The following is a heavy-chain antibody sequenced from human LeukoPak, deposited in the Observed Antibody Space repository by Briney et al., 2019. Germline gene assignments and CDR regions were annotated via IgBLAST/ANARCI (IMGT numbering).Heavy chain of an antibody. D-gene: IGHD3-9*01. CDR2: IHDSGRT. CDR3: ARGPPVDYDVLAGYYRFDY. CDR1: GGSFIGYY. Sequence: ASETLSLTCAVHGGSFIGYYWSSIRQPPGKGLEWVGEIHDSGRTKYNPSLKSRVTISVDPSKNQFSLKLQSVTAADTAVYYCARGPPVDYDVLAGYYRFDYWGQGTLVTVSS. J-gene: IGHJ4*02. V-gene: IGHV4-34*01.